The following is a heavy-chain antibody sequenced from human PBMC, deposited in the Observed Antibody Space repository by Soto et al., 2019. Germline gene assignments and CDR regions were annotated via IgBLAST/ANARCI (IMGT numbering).Heavy chain of an antibody. Sequence: GGSLRLSCAASGFTFSSYSMNWVRQAPGKGLEWVSSISSSSSYIYYADSVKGRFTISRDNAKNSLYLQMNSLRAEDTAVYYCARGYCSSTSCDGGMDVWGQGTTVTVSS. CDR1: GFTFSSYS. CDR3: ARGYCSSTSCDGGMDV. D-gene: IGHD2-2*01. V-gene: IGHV3-21*01. J-gene: IGHJ6*02. CDR2: ISSSSSYI.